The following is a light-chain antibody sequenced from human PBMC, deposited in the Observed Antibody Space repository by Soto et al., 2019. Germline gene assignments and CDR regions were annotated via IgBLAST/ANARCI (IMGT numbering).Light chain of an antibody. CDR3: SSYAGSNNFGV. J-gene: IGLJ3*02. V-gene: IGLV2-8*01. CDR2: EVS. CDR1: SGDVGGYNF. Sequence: QSALTQPPSASGSPGQSVTISCTGTSGDVGGYNFVSWYQQHPGKAPKLMIYEVSKRPSGVPDRFSGSKSGYTASLTVSGLQAEDAADYYCSSYAGSNNFGVFGGGTKVTVL.